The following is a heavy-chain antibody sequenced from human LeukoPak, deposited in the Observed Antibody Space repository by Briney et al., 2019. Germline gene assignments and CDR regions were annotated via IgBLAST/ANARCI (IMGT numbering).Heavy chain of an antibody. J-gene: IGHJ3*01. D-gene: IGHD3-10*01. Sequence: GGSLRLSCAASGFTFSSYWMHWVRQAPGEGPEWVASIKQDGSEKNYVDSVKGRFTISRDNAKNSLYLQLKSLRVEDTAVYYCVRDYGGWGQGTMVTVSS. V-gene: IGHV3-7*01. CDR2: IKQDGSEK. CDR3: VRDYGG. CDR1: GFTFSSYW.